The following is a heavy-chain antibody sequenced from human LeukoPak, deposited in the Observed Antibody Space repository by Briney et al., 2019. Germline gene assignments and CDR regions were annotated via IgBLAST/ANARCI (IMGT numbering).Heavy chain of an antibody. CDR3: ARGYCSGGSCYFDY. D-gene: IGHD2-15*01. CDR2: ISAYNGNT. V-gene: IGHV1-18*01. CDR1: RYTLTSYR. J-gene: IGHJ4*02. Sequence: ASVKVSCKASRYTLTSYRISGVRPPPGQGVEWMGWISAYNGNTNYAQKLQGSVTMTTDTSTSTAYMELRSLRSDDTAVYYCARGYCSGGSCYFDYWGQGTLVTVSS.